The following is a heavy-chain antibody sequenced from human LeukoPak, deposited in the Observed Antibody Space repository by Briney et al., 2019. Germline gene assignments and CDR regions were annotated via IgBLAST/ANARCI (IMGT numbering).Heavy chain of an antibody. V-gene: IGHV4-31*03. CDR2: IYYSGST. CDR1: GGSINSGGYY. D-gene: IGHD3-10*01. CDR3: ARVRKGTMVDY. J-gene: IGHJ4*02. Sequence: SQTLSLTCTVSGGSINSGGYYWSWIRQHPGKGLEWIGYIYYSGSTYYNASFKSRVTISVDTSKNQFSLKLSSVTAADTAVYYCARVRKGTMVDYWGQGTLVTVSS.